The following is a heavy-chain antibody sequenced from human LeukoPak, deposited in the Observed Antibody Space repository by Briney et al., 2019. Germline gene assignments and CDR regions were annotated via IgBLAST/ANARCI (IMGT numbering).Heavy chain of an antibody. V-gene: IGHV4-59*01. D-gene: IGHD3-16*01. CDR1: GGSISSYY. CDR2: IYYSGST. J-gene: IGHJ4*02. CDR3: ARDGGAVDY. Sequence: PSETLSLTCTVSGGSISSYYWSWIRQPPGKGLEWIGYIYYSGSTNYNPSLKSRVTISVDTSKNQFSLKLSSVTAADTAVYYRARDGGAVDYWGQGTLVTVSS.